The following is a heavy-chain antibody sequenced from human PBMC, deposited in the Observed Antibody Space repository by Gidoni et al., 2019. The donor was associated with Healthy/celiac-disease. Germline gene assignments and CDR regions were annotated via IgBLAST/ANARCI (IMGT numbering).Heavy chain of an antibody. D-gene: IGHD5-12*01. CDR2: ISNSGSRK. V-gene: IGHV3-23*04. J-gene: IGHJ4*02. CDR1: GFTVSSYA. CDR3: AKVLDGYNLN. Sequence: EVQLVESGGGFVQPGGSLRLSCADPGFTVSSYAMSWVRQAPGKGLEWVSTISNSGSRKDYADSVKGRFTISRDNSKNTLNLQMNSLRAEDTAVYYCAKVLDGYNLNWGQGTLVTVSS.